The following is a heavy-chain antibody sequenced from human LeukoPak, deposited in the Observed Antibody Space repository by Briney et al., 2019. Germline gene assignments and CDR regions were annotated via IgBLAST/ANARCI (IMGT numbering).Heavy chain of an antibody. Sequence: ASVKVSCKASGYTFTGYYMHWVRQAPGQGLEWMGWINPNSCGTNYARKFQGRVTMTRDTSISTAYMELSRLRSDDTAVYYCVRTIPRGWFDPWGQGTLVTVSS. D-gene: IGHD3-3*01. CDR2: INPNSCGT. CDR1: GYTFTGYY. CDR3: VRTIPRGWFDP. J-gene: IGHJ5*02. V-gene: IGHV1-2*02.